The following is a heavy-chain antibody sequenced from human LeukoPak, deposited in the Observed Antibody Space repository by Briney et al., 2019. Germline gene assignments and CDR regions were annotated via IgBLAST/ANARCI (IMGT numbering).Heavy chain of an antibody. Sequence: QPGGSLRLSCVASGFTFWNYAVGWVRQAPGKGPEWVSSIINTGTATYYADAVKSQFTISRDNSKNTLYLQMSTLRVEDTALYYCVKDRAYLRRGFDDWGQGTLVTVSS. V-gene: IGHV3-23*01. CDR1: GFTFWNYA. D-gene: IGHD2-21*01. J-gene: IGHJ4*02. CDR3: VKDRAYLRRGFDD. CDR2: IINTGTAT.